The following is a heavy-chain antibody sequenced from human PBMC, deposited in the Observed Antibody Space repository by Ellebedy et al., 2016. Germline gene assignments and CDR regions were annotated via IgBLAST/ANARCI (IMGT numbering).Heavy chain of an antibody. Sequence: SVKVSCXASGGTFSSYAISWVRQAPEQGLEWMGGIIPIFGTANYAQKFQGRVTITADESTSTAYMELSSLRSEDTAVYYCARDHGAGDYWGQGTLVTVSS. D-gene: IGHD3-10*01. V-gene: IGHV1-69*13. CDR3: ARDHGAGDY. CDR1: GGTFSSYA. J-gene: IGHJ4*02. CDR2: IIPIFGTA.